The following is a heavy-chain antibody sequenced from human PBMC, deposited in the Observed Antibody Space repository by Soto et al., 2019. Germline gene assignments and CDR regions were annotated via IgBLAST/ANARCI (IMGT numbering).Heavy chain of an antibody. V-gene: IGHV1-69*06. J-gene: IGHJ6*02. CDR2: IIPIFGTA. Sequence: SVKVSCKASGGTFSSYAISWVRQAPGQGLEWMGGIIPIFGTANYAQKFQGRVTITADKSTSTAYMELSSLRSEDTAVYYCARTTYYYDSSGYNHYYYYGMDVWGQGTTVTVSS. D-gene: IGHD3-22*01. CDR1: GGTFSSYA. CDR3: ARTTYYYDSSGYNHYYYYGMDV.